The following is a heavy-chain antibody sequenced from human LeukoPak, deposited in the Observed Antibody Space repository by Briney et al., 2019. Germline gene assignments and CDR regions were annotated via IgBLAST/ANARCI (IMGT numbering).Heavy chain of an antibody. CDR3: ARDRLDTALATVEVPDC. V-gene: IGHV1-2*02. CDR1: GYTFTGYY. D-gene: IGHD5-18*01. CDR2: INPNSGGT. Sequence: ASVKVSCKASGYTFTGYYMHWVRQAPGQGLEWMGWINPNSGGTNYAQNFQGRVTMTRDTSISTAYMELSRLRSDDTAVYYCARDRLDTALATVEVPDCWGQGTLVTVSS. J-gene: IGHJ4*02.